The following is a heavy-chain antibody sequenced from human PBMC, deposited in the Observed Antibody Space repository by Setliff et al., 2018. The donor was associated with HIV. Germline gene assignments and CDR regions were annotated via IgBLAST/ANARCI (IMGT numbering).Heavy chain of an antibody. Sequence: PSETLSLTCTVSGDSINSGGYYWSWIRQRPGKGLEWIGNIYYSGTTYYNPSLKSRVTISVDTSMNQFSLRLSSVTAADTAVYYCTRDRPYSGYPDWGQGTLVTVS. V-gene: IGHV4-31*03. J-gene: IGHJ4*02. CDR1: GDSINSGGYY. D-gene: IGHD5-12*01. CDR2: IYYSGTT. CDR3: TRDRPYSGYPD.